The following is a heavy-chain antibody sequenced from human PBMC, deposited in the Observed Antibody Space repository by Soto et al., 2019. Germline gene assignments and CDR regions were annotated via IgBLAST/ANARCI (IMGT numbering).Heavy chain of an antibody. D-gene: IGHD3-3*01. Sequence: ASVKVSCKASGYTFTSYGITWVRQAPGQGLESMGWVSAYNGNTNYAQKLQGRVTMTTDTSTSTAYIELRSLRSDDTAVYYCARDKRITIFGVVIEGAPTDYYGMDVWGQGTTVTVS. J-gene: IGHJ6*02. V-gene: IGHV1-18*01. CDR1: GYTFTSYG. CDR3: ARDKRITIFGVVIEGAPTDYYGMDV. CDR2: VSAYNGNT.